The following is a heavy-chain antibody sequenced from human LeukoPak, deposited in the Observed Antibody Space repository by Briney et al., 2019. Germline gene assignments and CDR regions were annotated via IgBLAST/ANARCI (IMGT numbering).Heavy chain of an antibody. V-gene: IGHV3-7*05. Sequence: GGSLRLSCAAFGFTFTKYWMSWARLAPGKGLEWVATINQDGSEKYFVDSVKGRFTISRDNAKNSLYLQMNSLRAEDTAVYYCAREPYYYDGSGVFDYWGQGTLVTVSS. CDR2: INQDGSEK. J-gene: IGHJ4*02. D-gene: IGHD3-22*01. CDR3: AREPYYYDGSGVFDY. CDR1: GFTFTKYW.